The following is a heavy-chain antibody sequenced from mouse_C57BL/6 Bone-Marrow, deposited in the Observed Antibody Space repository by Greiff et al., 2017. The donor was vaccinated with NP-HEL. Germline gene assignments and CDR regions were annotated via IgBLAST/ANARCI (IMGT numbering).Heavy chain of an antibody. CDR3: ARKNGGYYWYFDV. CDR2: IYPGDGDT. Sequence: QVQLQQSGPELVKPGASVKISCKASGYAFSSSWMNWVKQRPGKGLEWIGRIYPGDGDTNYNGKFKGKATLTADKSSSTAYMQLSSLTSEDSAVYFCARKNGGYYWYFDVWGTGTTVTVSS. CDR1: GYAFSSSW. J-gene: IGHJ1*03. D-gene: IGHD1-1*02. V-gene: IGHV1-82*01.